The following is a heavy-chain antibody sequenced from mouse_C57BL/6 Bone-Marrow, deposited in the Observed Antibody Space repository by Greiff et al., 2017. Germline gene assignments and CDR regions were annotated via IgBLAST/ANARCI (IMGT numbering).Heavy chain of an antibody. V-gene: IGHV1-63*01. CDR3: ARRGFDGYYPYAMDY. CDR1: GYTFTNYW. Sequence: VKLMESGAELVRPGTSVKMSCKASGYTFTNYWIGWAKQRPGHGLEWIGDIYPGGGYTNYNEKFKGKATLTADKSSSTAYMQFSSLTSEDSAIYYCARRGFDGYYPYAMDYWGQGTSVTVSS. D-gene: IGHD2-3*01. CDR2: IYPGGGYT. J-gene: IGHJ4*01.